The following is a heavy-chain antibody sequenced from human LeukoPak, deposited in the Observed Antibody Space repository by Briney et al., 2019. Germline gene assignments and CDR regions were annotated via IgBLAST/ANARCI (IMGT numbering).Heavy chain of an antibody. J-gene: IGHJ5*02. CDR3: ASLGDPQGWFDP. V-gene: IGHV4-39*07. CDR2: IYYSGST. D-gene: IGHD2-21*02. CDR1: GGSISSSSYY. Sequence: PSETLSLTCTVSGGSISSSSYYWGWIRQPPGKGLEWIGSIYYSGSTYYNPSLKSRVTISVDTSKNHFSLKLSSMTAADTAVYYCASLGDPQGWFDPWGQGTLVTVSS.